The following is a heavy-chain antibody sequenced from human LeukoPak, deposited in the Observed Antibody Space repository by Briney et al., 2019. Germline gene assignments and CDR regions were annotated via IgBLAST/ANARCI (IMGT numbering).Heavy chain of an antibody. J-gene: IGHJ4*02. CDR3: ARGREDYYDSSGYYRPPLDY. CDR1: GGSFSGYY. Sequence: ASETLSLTCAVYGGSFSGYYWSWIRQLPGKGLEWIGEINHSGSTNYNPSLKSRVTISVDTSKNQFSLKLSSVTAADTAVYYCARGREDYYDSSGYYRPPLDYWGQGTLVTVSS. D-gene: IGHD3-22*01. CDR2: INHSGST. V-gene: IGHV4-34*01.